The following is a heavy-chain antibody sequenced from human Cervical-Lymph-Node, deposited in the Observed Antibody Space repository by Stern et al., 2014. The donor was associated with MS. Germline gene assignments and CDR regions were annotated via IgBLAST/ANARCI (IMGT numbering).Heavy chain of an antibody. J-gene: IGHJ4*02. CDR1: TDTFSNID. V-gene: IGHV1-69*01. Sequence: VQLLESGAEVKQPGSSMKVSRKASTDTFSNIDISWVRQAPGQGLEWLGGINPVCGTANDARKVQDRLRITADVSTSTVTMELSSLRSEDTAVYYCVRDQAGVAVYWGQGSLVTVSS. CDR2: INPVCGTA. CDR3: VRDQAGVAVY. D-gene: IGHD6-19*01.